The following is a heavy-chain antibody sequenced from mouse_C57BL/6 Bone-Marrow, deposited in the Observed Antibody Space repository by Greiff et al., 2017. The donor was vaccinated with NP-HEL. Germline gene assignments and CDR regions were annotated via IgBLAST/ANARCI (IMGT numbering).Heavy chain of an antibody. CDR2: IHPNSGST. D-gene: IGHD1-1*01. Sequence: QVQLQQPGAELVKPGASVKLSCKASGYTFTSYWMHWVKQRPGQGLEWIGMIHPNSGSTNYNEKFKSKATLTVDKSSSTAYMQLSSLTSDDSAVYYCARYGVYYYGSSFDYWGQGTTLTVSS. V-gene: IGHV1-64*01. CDR3: ARYGVYYYGSSFDY. CDR1: GYTFTSYW. J-gene: IGHJ2*01.